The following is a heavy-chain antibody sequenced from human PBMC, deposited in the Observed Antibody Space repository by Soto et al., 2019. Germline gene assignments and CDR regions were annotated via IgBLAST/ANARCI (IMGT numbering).Heavy chain of an antibody. Sequence: QVQLVESGGGVVQPGRSLRLSCAASGFTFSSYGMHWVRQAPGKGLEWVAVIWYDGSNKYYADSVKGRFTISRDNSKNTLYLQMNSLRAEDTAVYYCARDDGGYDALHYYYYGMDVWGQGTTVTVSS. D-gene: IGHD5-12*01. CDR2: IWYDGSNK. J-gene: IGHJ6*02. CDR1: GFTFSSYG. V-gene: IGHV3-33*01. CDR3: ARDDGGYDALHYYYYGMDV.